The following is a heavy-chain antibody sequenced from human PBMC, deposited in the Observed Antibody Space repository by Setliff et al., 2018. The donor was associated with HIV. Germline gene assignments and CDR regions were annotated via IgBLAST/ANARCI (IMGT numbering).Heavy chain of an antibody. CDR3: LRARAESLNLGELSSNPDASDI. CDR1: GYSISSGYY. D-gene: IGHD3-16*02. Sequence: SETLSLTCDVSGYSISSGYYWGWIRQSPGKGLEWIATIYHTGSTYYNPSLKSRVTISVDTSKNHFSLKVTSMTAADTAIYYCLRARAESLNLGELSSNPDASDIWGQGTMVTVSS. CDR2: IYHTGST. V-gene: IGHV4-38-2*01. J-gene: IGHJ3*02.